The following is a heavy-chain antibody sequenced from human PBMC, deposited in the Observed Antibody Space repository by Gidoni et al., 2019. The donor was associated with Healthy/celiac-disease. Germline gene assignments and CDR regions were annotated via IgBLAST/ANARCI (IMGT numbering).Heavy chain of an antibody. J-gene: IGHJ4*02. D-gene: IGHD6-6*01. CDR2: ISYDGSNK. Sequence: QVQLVESVGGVVQPGRSLRLSCAASGFPFRTYAMHRVRQAPGKGLEWVAVISYDGSNKYYAESVKGRFTISRDNSKNTLYLQMNSLRAEDTAVYYCAREQTTRESIAARSFFDYWGQGTLVTVSS. CDR3: AREQTTRESIAARSFFDY. V-gene: IGHV3-30-3*01. CDR1: GFPFRTYA.